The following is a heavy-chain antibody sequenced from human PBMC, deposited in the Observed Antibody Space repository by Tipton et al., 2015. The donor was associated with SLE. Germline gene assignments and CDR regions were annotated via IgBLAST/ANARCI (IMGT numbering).Heavy chain of an antibody. CDR3: ARPRYCSRSNCQTGAFDV. CDR2: IYSSGST. V-gene: IGHV4-39*01. D-gene: IGHD2-15*01. J-gene: IGHJ3*01. CDR1: GGSFRGYY. Sequence: TLSLTCTVYGGSFRGYYWAWIRQPPGKGLEWIGSIYSSGSTYYNPSLNSRVSISVDTSRNSLSLRLSSVTAADTAVYYCARPRYCSRSNCQTGAFDVWGQGTMVTVSS.